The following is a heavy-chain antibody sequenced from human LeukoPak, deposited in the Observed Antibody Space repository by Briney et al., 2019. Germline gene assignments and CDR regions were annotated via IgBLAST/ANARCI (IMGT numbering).Heavy chain of an antibody. D-gene: IGHD2-15*01. CDR1: GGTFSSYA. Sequence: SVKVSCKASGGTFSSYAISWVRQAPGQGLEWMGGIIPIFGTANYAQKFQGRVTITADESTSTAYMELSSLRSEDTALYYCARAGYCSGGSCSTDAFDIWGQGTMVTVSS. J-gene: IGHJ3*02. CDR2: IIPIFGTA. V-gene: IGHV1-69*13. CDR3: ARAGYCSGGSCSTDAFDI.